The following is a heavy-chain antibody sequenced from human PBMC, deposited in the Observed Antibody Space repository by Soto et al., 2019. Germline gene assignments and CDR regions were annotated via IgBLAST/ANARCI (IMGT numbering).Heavy chain of an antibody. V-gene: IGHV1-18*01. Sequence: ASVKVSCKASGYTFTSYGISWVRQAPGQGLEWMGWISAYNGNTNYAQKLQGRVTMTTDTSTSTAYMELRSLRSDDTAVYYCARLAAIYSSSWFRTERANDYWGQGTLVTVSS. J-gene: IGHJ4*02. D-gene: IGHD6-13*01. CDR1: GYTFTSYG. CDR3: ARLAAIYSSSWFRTERANDY. CDR2: ISAYNGNT.